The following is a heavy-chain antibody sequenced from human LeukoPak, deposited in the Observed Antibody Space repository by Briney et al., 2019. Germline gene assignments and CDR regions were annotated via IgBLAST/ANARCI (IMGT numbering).Heavy chain of an antibody. V-gene: IGHV3-7*01. CDR1: GFTFSSYW. D-gene: IGHD3-10*01. J-gene: IGHJ2*01. Sequence: GRSLRLSCAASGFTFSSYWMSWVRQAPGKGLEWVANIKQDGSEKYYVDSVKGRFTISRDNAKNSLYLQMNSLRAEDTAVYYCATQTTMVRGIPYWYFDLWGRGTLVTVSS. CDR2: IKQDGSEK. CDR3: ATQTTMVRGIPYWYFDL.